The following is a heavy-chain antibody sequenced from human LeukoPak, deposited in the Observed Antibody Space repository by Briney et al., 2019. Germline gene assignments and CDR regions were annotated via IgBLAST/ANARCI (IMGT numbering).Heavy chain of an antibody. D-gene: IGHD2-15*01. CDR2: IRYDGSNK. Sequence: GGSLRLSCAASGFTFSSYGMHWVRQAPGKGLEWVAFIRYDGSNKYYADSVKGRFTISRDNSKNTLYLQMNSLRAEDTAVYYCAKGGYCSGGSCYRDAFDIWGQGTMVTVSS. CDR1: GFTFSSYG. CDR3: AKGGYCSGGSCYRDAFDI. V-gene: IGHV3-30*02. J-gene: IGHJ3*02.